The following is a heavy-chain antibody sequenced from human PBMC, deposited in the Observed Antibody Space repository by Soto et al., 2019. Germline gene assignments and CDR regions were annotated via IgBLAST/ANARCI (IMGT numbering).Heavy chain of an antibody. D-gene: IGHD2-8*01. J-gene: IGHJ4*02. V-gene: IGHV4-30-4*01. CDR2: IYNGGRT. Sequence: ASETLSLTCTVSGDSISSDGYHRSWIRQSPGKGLEWIGYIYNGGRTFYRPSLESRINMSLDATKNSYSLRLTSVTAADTAVYYCARAPVGMDSINFFDHWGQGILVTVSS. CDR3: ARAPVGMDSINFFDH. CDR1: GDSISSDGYH.